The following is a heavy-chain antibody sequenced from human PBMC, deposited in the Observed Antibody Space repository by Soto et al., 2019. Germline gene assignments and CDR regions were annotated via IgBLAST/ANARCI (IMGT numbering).Heavy chain of an antibody. CDR2: VHPYEGTT. CDR3: AREYYSSTTWIDY. CDR1: GFTFPSPP. J-gene: IGHJ4*02. D-gene: IGHD5-12*01. V-gene: IGHV1-18*04. Sequence: AAVKVSCNPSGFTFPSPPFSWLRQAPGQGLEWLAWVHPYEGTTKVAHQFRDRITLTTDTSAATVFMELTGLTSDDTAIYFCAREYYSSTTWIDYWGQGTLVNVS.